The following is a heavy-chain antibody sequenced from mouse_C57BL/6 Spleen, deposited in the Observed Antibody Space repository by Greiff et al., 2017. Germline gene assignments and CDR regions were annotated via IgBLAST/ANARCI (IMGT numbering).Heavy chain of an antibody. CDR3: ARGDYYGSSYAAY. J-gene: IGHJ3*01. Sequence: QVQLQQPGAELVKPGASVKLSCKASGYTFTSYWMHWVKQRPGRGLEWIGRIDPKSGGTKYNEKFKSKATLTVDKPASTAYMQLSSLTSEDSAVYYCARGDYYGSSYAAYWGQGTLVTVSA. CDR1: GYTFTSYW. CDR2: IDPKSGGT. D-gene: IGHD1-1*01. V-gene: IGHV1-72*01.